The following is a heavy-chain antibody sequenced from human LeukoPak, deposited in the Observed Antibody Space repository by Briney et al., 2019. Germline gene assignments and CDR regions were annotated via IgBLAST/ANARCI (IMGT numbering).Heavy chain of an antibody. CDR3: ARGQGTVTTH. CDR1: GGSFSGYY. D-gene: IGHD4-17*01. Sequence: SETLSLTCAVYGGSFSGYYWSWIRQPPGKRLEWIGEINHSGSTNYNPSLKSRVTISLDTSKNHFSLNLSSVTAADTAVYYCARGQGTVTTHWGQGTLVTVSS. V-gene: IGHV4-34*01. J-gene: IGHJ4*02. CDR2: INHSGST.